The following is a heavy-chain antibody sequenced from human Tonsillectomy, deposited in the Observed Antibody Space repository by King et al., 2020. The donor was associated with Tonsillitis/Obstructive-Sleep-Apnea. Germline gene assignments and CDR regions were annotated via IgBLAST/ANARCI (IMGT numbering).Heavy chain of an antibody. D-gene: IGHD3-22*01. CDR3: TRGDYYDSSGYYFLFDY. CDR1: ELTLGINA. CDR2: IRGKAYGGTQ. J-gene: IGHJ4*02. V-gene: IGHV3-49*04. Sequence: VQLVESGGGLVQQGRSLRLSCTAPELTLGINAMTWVGKAQGKGRDGEGFIRGKAYGGTQEYAPSVKGRFTISRDDSKSIAYLQMNSLKTEDTAVYYCTRGDYYDSSGYYFLFDYWGQGTLVTVSS.